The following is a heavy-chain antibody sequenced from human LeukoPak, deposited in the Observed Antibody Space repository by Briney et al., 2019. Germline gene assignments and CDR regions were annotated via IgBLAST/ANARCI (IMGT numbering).Heavy chain of an antibody. D-gene: IGHD3-10*01. CDR2: ISAYNGNT. Sequence: ASVKVSCKASGYTFTNFGTSWVRQAPGQGLEWMGWISAYNGNTNYAQKFQGRVTMTTDTSTSTGYMELRSLRSDDTAVYYCARLRLSGSYSPLDAFDTWGQGTVVTISS. CDR3: ARLRLSGSYSPLDAFDT. CDR1: GYTFTNFG. V-gene: IGHV1-18*01. J-gene: IGHJ3*02.